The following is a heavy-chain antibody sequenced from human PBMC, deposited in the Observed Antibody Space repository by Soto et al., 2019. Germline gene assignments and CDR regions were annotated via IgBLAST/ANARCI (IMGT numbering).Heavy chain of an antibody. CDR1: GVSISSHGYF. CDR2: ISYSGST. D-gene: IGHD5-12*01. Sequence: QLQLQESGPGLVQPSETLSLTCTVSGVSISSHGYFWGWIRQPPGKGVEWIGMISYSGSTYYSPSLKSRVTISADTSKNQLSLRLSSVTAADTAVFHCMNYNSGWKYWGQGTVVTVSS. CDR3: MNYNSGWKY. J-gene: IGHJ4*02. V-gene: IGHV4-39*01.